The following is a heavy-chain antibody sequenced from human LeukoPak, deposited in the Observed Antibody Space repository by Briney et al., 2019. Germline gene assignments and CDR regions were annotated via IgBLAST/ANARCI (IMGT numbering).Heavy chain of an antibody. Sequence: SETLSLTCTVSGGSISSYYWNWIRQPPGKGLEWIGYIYYSGNTNYNPSLKSRVTISVDTSKNQFSLKLSSVTAADTAVYYCARGGVGTIRGSFWGYWGQGTLVTVSS. V-gene: IGHV4-59*01. CDR2: IYYSGNT. CDR3: ARGGVGTIRGSFWGY. J-gene: IGHJ4*02. D-gene: IGHD1-26*01. CDR1: GGSISSYY.